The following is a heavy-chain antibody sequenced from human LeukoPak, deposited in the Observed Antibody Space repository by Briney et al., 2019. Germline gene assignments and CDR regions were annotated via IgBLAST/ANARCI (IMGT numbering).Heavy chain of an antibody. V-gene: IGHV3-11*03. CDR2: ISSGSSYT. D-gene: IGHD4-17*01. CDR1: GFSFSEYY. Sequence: GGSLRLSCAASGFSFSEYYMSWIRQAPGKGLEWVSCISSGSSYTNYTDSVKGRFTISRDNAKRSLYLQMNSLTAEDTAVYYCARSGETYGWFDPWGQGTLVTVSS. J-gene: IGHJ5*02. CDR3: ARSGETYGWFDP.